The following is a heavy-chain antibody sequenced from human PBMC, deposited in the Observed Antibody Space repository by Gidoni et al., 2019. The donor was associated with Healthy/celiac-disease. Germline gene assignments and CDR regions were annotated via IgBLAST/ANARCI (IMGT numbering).Heavy chain of an antibody. CDR2: ISWNSGSI. J-gene: IGHJ4*02. CDR3: AKGRRGIYDILTGYYDPFDY. CDR1: GFTFDDYP. V-gene: IGHV3-9*01. Sequence: EVQLVESGGGLVQPGRSLRLSCAASGFTFDDYPMHWVRQAPGKGLEWVSGISWNSGSIGYADSVKGRFTISRDNAKNSLYLQMNSLRAEDTALYYCAKGRRGIYDILTGYYDPFDYWGQGTLVTVSS. D-gene: IGHD3-9*01.